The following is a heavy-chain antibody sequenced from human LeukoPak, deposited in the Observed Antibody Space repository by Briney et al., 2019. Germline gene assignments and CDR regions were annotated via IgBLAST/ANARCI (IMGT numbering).Heavy chain of an antibody. D-gene: IGHD3-16*02. V-gene: IGHV4-59*01. Sequence: SETLSLTCTVSGGSISSYYWSWIRQPPGKGLEWIGYIYYSGSTNYNPSLKSRVTISVDTSKNQFSLKLSSVTAADTAVYYCARFMITFGGVIARSYFDYWGQGTLVTVSS. CDR1: GGSISSYY. CDR2: IYYSGST. CDR3: ARFMITFGGVIARSYFDY. J-gene: IGHJ4*02.